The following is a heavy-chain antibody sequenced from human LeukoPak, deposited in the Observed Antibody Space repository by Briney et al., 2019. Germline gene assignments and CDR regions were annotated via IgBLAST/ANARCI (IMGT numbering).Heavy chain of an antibody. Sequence: SETLSLTCTVSGGSISSYYWSWIRQPPGKGLEWIGYIYYSGSTNYNPSLKSRVTISVDTSKNQFSLKLSSVTAADTAVYYCARLCSTSCYRMRSDYYGMDVWGQGTTVTVSS. CDR1: GGSISSYY. V-gene: IGHV4-59*08. J-gene: IGHJ6*02. CDR3: ARLCSTSCYRMRSDYYGMDV. CDR2: IYYSGST. D-gene: IGHD2-2*01.